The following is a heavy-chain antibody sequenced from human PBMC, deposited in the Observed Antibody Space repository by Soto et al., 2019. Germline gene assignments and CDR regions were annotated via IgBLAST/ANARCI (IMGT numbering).Heavy chain of an antibody. CDR2: ISYDGRNK. D-gene: IGHD6-19*01. V-gene: IGHV3-30*18. CDR1: GFTFSSYA. J-gene: IGHJ6*02. CDR3: VKDGSSGWPYYYGMDV. Sequence: GGPLRLSCAASGFTFSSYAMHWVRQAPGKGLEWVAVISYDGRNKYYADSVKGRFTISRDNSKNTLYLQMSSLRAEDTAVYYCVKDGSSGWPYYYGMDVWGQGTTVTVSS.